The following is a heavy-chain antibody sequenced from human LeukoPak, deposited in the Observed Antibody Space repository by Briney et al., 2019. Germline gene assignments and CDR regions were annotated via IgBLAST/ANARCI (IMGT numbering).Heavy chain of an antibody. J-gene: IGHJ4*02. V-gene: IGHV7-4-1*02. CDR3: ARDLHIPGSPFDY. Sequence: ASVKVSCKASGYTFTTYHMIWVRQAPGQGLEWMGWINTNTGNPTYAQGFTGRFVFSLDTSVSTAYLQISSLKAEDTAVYYCARDLHIPGSPFDYWGQGTLVTVSS. CDR1: GYTFTTYH. CDR2: INTNTGNP. D-gene: IGHD1-26*01.